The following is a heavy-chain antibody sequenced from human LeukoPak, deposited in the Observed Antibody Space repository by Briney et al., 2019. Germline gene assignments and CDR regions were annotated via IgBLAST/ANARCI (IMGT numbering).Heavy chain of an antibody. CDR2: ISGSSYI. D-gene: IGHD2-15*01. V-gene: IGHV3-21*01. CDR3: ARDCSGGSCYSEWFDP. J-gene: IGHJ5*02. Sequence: GGSLRLSCAASGFTFSSYSMTWARQHPRKGLEWVSSISGSSYIYYADSVKGRFTISRDNAKNSLYLQMNSLRAEDTAVYYCARDCSGGSCYSEWFDPWGQGTLVTVSS. CDR1: GFTFSSYS.